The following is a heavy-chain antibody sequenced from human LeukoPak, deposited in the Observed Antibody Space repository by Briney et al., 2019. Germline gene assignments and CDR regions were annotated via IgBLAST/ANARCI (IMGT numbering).Heavy chain of an antibody. D-gene: IGHD3-22*01. V-gene: IGHV3-23*01. CDR2: ISGSGGST. J-gene: IGHJ3*02. CDR3: ARQPQLDYYDSSGYYYVDAFDI. Sequence: GGSLRLSCAASGFTFSSYAMSWVRQAPGKGLEWVSAISGSGGSTYYADSAKGRFTISRDNSKNTLYLQMNSLRAEDTAVYYCARQPQLDYYDSSGYYYVDAFDIWGQGTMVTVSS. CDR1: GFTFSSYA.